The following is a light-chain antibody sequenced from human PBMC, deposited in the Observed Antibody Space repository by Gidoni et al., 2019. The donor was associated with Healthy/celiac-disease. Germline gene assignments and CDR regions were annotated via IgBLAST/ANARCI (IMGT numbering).Light chain of an antibody. Sequence: DIVMTHSPDSLAVSLGERATINCKSSQSVLYSSNSKNYLAWYQQKPGQPPKLLIYWASTRESGVPDRFSGSGSGTDFTLTISSLQAEDVAVYYCQQYYSTPITFXQXTRLEIK. CDR2: WAS. CDR3: QQYYSTPIT. J-gene: IGKJ5*01. CDR1: QSVLYSSNSKNY. V-gene: IGKV4-1*01.